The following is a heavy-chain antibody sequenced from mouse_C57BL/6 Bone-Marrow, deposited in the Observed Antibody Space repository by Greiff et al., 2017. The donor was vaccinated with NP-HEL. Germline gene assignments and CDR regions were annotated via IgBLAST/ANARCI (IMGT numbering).Heavy chain of an antibody. V-gene: IGHV14-4*01. J-gene: IGHJ3*01. Sequence: VQLQQSGAELVRPGASVKLSCTASGFNIKDDYMHWVKQRPEQGLEWIGWIDPENGDTEYASKFQGKATITADTSSNTAYLQLSSLTSEDTAVYYCTICYYGSKGAYWGQGTLVTVSA. CDR2: IDPENGDT. D-gene: IGHD1-1*01. CDR1: GFNIKDDY. CDR3: TICYYGSKGAY.